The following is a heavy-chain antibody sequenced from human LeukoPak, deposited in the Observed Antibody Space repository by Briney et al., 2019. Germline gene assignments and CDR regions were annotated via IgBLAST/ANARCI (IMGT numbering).Heavy chain of an antibody. CDR3: ARYSGSYPHDAFDI. D-gene: IGHD1-26*01. CDR2: IYYSGST. Sequence: SETLSLTCTVSGGSISSGSYYWSWIRQPPGKGLEWIGYIYYSGSTSYNPSLKSRVTISVDTSKNHFSLKLSSVTAADTAVYYCARYSGSYPHDAFDIWGQGTMVTVSS. J-gene: IGHJ3*02. V-gene: IGHV4-61*03. CDR1: GGSISSGSYY.